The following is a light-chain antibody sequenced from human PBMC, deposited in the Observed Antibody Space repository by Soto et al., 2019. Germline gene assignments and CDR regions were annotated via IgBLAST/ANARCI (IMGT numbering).Light chain of an antibody. V-gene: IGKV3-20*01. J-gene: IGKJ1*01. CDR3: QQYSTSPRT. Sequence: EIVLTQSPGTLSLSPGERATLSCRASQSVGSRYLAWYQQKPGQDPRLLIYGASTRATNIPYRFSGSGSGTDFTLTISRLEPDDLAMSYCQQYSTSPRTFGQGTRVEIK. CDR2: GAS. CDR1: QSVGSRY.